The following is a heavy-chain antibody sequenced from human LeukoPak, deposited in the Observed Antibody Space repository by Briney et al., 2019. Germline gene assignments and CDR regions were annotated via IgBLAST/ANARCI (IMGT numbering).Heavy chain of an antibody. J-gene: IGHJ3*02. CDR1: GFTFSSHA. Sequence: GGSLRLSCAASGFTFSSHAMSWVRQAPGKGLEWVSAISGSGGSTYYADSVKGRFTISRDNSKNTLYLQMNSLRAEDTAVYYCAKDRGWGSGDYPSMLFDIWGQGTMVTASS. CDR2: ISGSGGST. V-gene: IGHV3-23*01. D-gene: IGHD4-17*01. CDR3: AKDRGWGSGDYPSMLFDI.